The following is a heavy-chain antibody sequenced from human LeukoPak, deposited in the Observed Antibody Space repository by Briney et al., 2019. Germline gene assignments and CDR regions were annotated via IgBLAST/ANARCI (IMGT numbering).Heavy chain of an antibody. J-gene: IGHJ3*02. CDR3: ARSGPDDAFDI. Sequence: GGSLRLSCAASGFTFSSYSMNWVRQAPGKGLEWVSSISSSSSYIYYADSAKGRFTISRDNAKNSLYLQMNSLRAEDTAVYYCARSGPDDAFDIWGQGKMVTVSS. V-gene: IGHV3-21*01. CDR2: ISSSSSYI. D-gene: IGHD6-25*01. CDR1: GFTFSSYS.